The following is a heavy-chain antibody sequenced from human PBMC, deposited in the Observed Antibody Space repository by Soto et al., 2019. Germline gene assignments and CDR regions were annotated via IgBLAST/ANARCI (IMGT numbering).Heavy chain of an antibody. CDR2: INHSGST. D-gene: IGHD3-10*01. CDR1: GGSFDGYY. J-gene: IGHJ4*02. Sequence: SETLSLTCAVYGGSFDGYYWSWIRQPPGKGLEWIGEINHSGSTNYNPSLKSRVTISVDTSKNQFSLKLSSVTAADTAVYYCARNGYGSGSYYPNFDYWGQGTLVTVSS. CDR3: ARNGYGSGSYYPNFDY. V-gene: IGHV4-34*01.